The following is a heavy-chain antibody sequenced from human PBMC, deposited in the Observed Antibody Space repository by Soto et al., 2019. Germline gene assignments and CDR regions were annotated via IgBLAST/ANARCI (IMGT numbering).Heavy chain of an antibody. J-gene: IGHJ3*02. Sequence: SETLSLTCTVSGGSISSYYWNWIRQPPGKGLEWIGYIYYSGRTNYNPSLKSRVTISVDTSKNQFSLKLNSVTAADTAVYFCARDVTITGTDAFDIWGQDAFDIWGQGTMVTVSS. D-gene: IGHD3-9*01. CDR3: ARDVTITGTDAFDIWGQDAFDI. CDR1: GGSISSYY. CDR2: IYYSGRT. V-gene: IGHV4-59*01.